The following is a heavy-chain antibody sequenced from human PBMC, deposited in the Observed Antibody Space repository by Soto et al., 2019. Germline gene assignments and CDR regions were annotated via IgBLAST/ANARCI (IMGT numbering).Heavy chain of an antibody. D-gene: IGHD6-19*01. CDR1: GYTFTSYA. CDR3: ARDVSDYSSGWYYFDH. J-gene: IGHJ4*02. V-gene: IGHV1-3*01. Sequence: QVQLVQSGAEVKKPGASVKVSCKASGYTFTSYAMHWVRQAPGQRLEWMGWINADKGNTKYSQRFQGRVTITRDKSASTADMELSSLRSEDTAVYYCARDVSDYSSGWYYFDHWGQGTLVTVSS. CDR2: INADKGNT.